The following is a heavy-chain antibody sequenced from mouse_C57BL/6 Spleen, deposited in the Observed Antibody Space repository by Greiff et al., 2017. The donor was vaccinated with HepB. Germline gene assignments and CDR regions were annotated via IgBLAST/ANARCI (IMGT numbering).Heavy chain of an antibody. CDR3: AGSRPSYYAMDY. D-gene: IGHD1-1*01. Sequence: QVQLQQPGAELVKPGASVKLSCTASGYTFTSYWMQWVKQRPGQGLEWIGEIDPSDSYTNYNQKFKGKATLTVDTSSSTAYMQLSSLTSEDSAVYYCAGSRPSYYAMDYWGQGTSVTVSS. CDR2: IDPSDSYT. CDR1: GYTFTSYW. V-gene: IGHV1-50*01. J-gene: IGHJ4*01.